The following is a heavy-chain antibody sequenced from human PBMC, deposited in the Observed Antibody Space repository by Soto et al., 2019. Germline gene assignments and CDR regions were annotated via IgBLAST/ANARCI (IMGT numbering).Heavy chain of an antibody. Sequence: LRLSCAASGFTFSSYGMHWVRQAPGKGLEWVAVISYDGSNKYYADSVKGRFTISRDNSKNTLYLQMNSLRAEDTAVYYCAKDFETYDSSGYYYGTRYYYYGMDVWGQGTTVTVSS. CDR1: GFTFSSYG. CDR3: AKDFETYDSSGYYYGTRYYYYGMDV. CDR2: ISYDGSNK. V-gene: IGHV3-30*18. D-gene: IGHD3-22*01. J-gene: IGHJ6*02.